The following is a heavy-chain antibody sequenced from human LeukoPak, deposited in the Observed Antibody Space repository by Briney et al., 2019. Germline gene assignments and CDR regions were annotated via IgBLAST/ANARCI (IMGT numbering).Heavy chain of an antibody. CDR2: IYYSGST. V-gene: IGHV4-39*07. J-gene: IGHJ4*02. CDR3: ARGRMTTVAKTEKVFDY. CDR1: GGSISSSSYY. D-gene: IGHD4-17*01. Sequence: PSETLSLTCTVSGGSISSSSYYWGWIRQPPGKGLEWIGSIYYSGSTHYNPSLKSRVTISVDTSKNQFSLKLSSVTAADTAVYYCARGRMTTVAKTEKVFDYWGQGTLVTVSS.